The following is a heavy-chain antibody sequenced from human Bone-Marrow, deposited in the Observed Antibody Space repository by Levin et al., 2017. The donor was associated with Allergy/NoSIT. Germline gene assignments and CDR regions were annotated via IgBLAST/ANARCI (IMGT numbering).Heavy chain of an antibody. D-gene: IGHD3-3*01. CDR1: GFTFSNYG. J-gene: IGHJ3*01. CDR2: ISFDGTNK. V-gene: IGHV3-30*04. CDR3: ARDVRQYEFWNDAFDL. Sequence: GGSLRLSCRGSGFTFSNYGIQWIRQAPGKGLEWVAVISFDGTNKYHAESVKGRFTISRDNSENTVYLQMNTLRAEDTALYYCARDVRQYEFWNDAFDLWGQGTMVTVSS.